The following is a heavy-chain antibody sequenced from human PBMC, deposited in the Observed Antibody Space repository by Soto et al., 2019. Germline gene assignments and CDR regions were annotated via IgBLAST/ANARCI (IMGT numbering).Heavy chain of an antibody. CDR2: IYRGGDT. J-gene: IGHJ3*02. D-gene: IGHD3-10*01. CDR1: GFTVSYNY. CDR3: ARGTYGSGSYYIGDAFDM. V-gene: IGHV3-53*01. Sequence: GSLRLSCAVSGFTVSYNYMNWVRQAPGKGLEWVSVIYRGGDTFYADSVKGRFTISRDNSKNTLYLQMNSLGAEDTAVYYCARGTYGSGSYYIGDAFDMWGKGTMVTVS.